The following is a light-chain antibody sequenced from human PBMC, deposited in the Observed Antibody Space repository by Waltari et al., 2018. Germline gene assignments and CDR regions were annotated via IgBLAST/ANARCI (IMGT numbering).Light chain of an antibody. CDR1: GSNIGAGYD. CDR3: QSYDTSLSVV. CDR2: GSS. Sequence: QSVLTQPPSVSRAPGQRVTISCTGIGSNIGAGYDVHWYQQLPRAAPKLLIYGSSTRPLGVPDRFFGSTSGTSASLAITGLQAEDEADYYCQSYDTSLSVVFGGGTKLTVL. J-gene: IGLJ3*02. V-gene: IGLV1-40*01.